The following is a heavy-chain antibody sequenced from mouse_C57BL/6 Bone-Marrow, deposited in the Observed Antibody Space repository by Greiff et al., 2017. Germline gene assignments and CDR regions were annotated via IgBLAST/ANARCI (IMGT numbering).Heavy chain of an antibody. CDR3: ARGDGDWDRNSFDD. CDR2: IHPNSGST. Sequence: QVQLQQPGAELVKPGASVKLSCKASGYTFTSYWMHWVKQRPGQGLEWIGMIHPNSGSTNYNEKFKSKATLTVDKSSSTAYMQLSSLTSEDSAVYYGARGDGDWDRNSFDDWGQGTTLTVSS. D-gene: IGHD4-1*01. V-gene: IGHV1-64*01. J-gene: IGHJ2*01. CDR1: GYTFTSYW.